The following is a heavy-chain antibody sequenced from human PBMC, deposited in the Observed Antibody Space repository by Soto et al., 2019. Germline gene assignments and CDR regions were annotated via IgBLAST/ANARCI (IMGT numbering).Heavy chain of an antibody. V-gene: IGHV1-8*01. CDR3: ARDLDFWSGLRIDY. CDR1: GYTFTSYD. CDR2: MNPNSGNT. D-gene: IGHD3-3*01. Sequence: ASVKVSCKASGYTFTSYDINWVRQATGQGLEWMGWMNPNSGNTGYAQKFQGRVTMTRNASISTAYMELSSLRSEDTAVYYCARDLDFWSGLRIDYWGQGTLVTVSS. J-gene: IGHJ4*02.